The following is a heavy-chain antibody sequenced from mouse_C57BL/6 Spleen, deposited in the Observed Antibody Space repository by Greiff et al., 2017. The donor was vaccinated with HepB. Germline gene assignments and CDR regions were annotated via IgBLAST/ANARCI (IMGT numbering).Heavy chain of an antibody. CDR2: IDPENGDT. D-gene: IGHD1-1*01. V-gene: IGHV14-4*01. CDR3: STQGSWYFDV. Sequence: EVQLQQSGAELVRPGASVKLSCTASGFNIKDDYMHWVKQRPEQGLEWIGWIDPENGDTDYAPKFQGKATITADTSSNTAYLQLSSLTSVDTAVYYCSTQGSWYFDVWGTGTTVTVSS. J-gene: IGHJ1*03. CDR1: GFNIKDDY.